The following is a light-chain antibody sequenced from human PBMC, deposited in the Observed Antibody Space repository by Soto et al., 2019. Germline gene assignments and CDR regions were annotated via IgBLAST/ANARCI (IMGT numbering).Light chain of an antibody. CDR2: DAS. Sequence: DIPMTQSPSSLAASLGDRVTITCQASQDISNYLNWYQQKPGKAPKLLIYDASNLETGVPSRFSGSGSGTDFTFTISSLQPEDIATYYCQQYDNQITVGQGTRLEIK. CDR3: QQYDNQIT. CDR1: QDISNY. V-gene: IGKV1-33*01. J-gene: IGKJ5*01.